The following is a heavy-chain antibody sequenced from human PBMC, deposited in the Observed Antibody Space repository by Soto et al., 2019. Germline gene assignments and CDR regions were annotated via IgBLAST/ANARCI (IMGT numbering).Heavy chain of an antibody. V-gene: IGHV1-69*13. J-gene: IGHJ4*02. Sequence: ASVKVSCKASGGTFSSYAISWVRQAPGQGLEWMGGIIPIFGTANYAQKFQGRVTITADESTSTAYMELSSLRSEDTAVYYCARDRGVAARHGDFDYWGQGTLVTVSS. D-gene: IGHD6-6*01. CDR2: IIPIFGTA. CDR1: GGTFSSYA. CDR3: ARDRGVAARHGDFDY.